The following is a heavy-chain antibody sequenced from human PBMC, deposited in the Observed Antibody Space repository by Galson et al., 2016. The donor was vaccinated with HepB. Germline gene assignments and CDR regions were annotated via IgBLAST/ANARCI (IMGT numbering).Heavy chain of an antibody. CDR1: GYTFSNYD. V-gene: IGHV1-8*01. J-gene: IGHJ6*02. D-gene: IGHD3-10*01. Sequence: SVKVSCKASGYTFSNYDINWVRQAPGQGPEWMAWMNPKSGNTGYAQSFKARVTMTRDTSISTAYMELYSLTSEDTAVYFCARGGTLPKTSLYGMDVWGQGTTVTVSS. CDR3: ARGGTLPKTSLYGMDV. CDR2: MNPKSGNT.